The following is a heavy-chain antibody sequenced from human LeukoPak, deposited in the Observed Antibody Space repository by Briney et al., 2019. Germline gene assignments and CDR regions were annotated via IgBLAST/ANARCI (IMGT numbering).Heavy chain of an antibody. V-gene: IGHV1-8*02. Sequence: ASVKVSCKASGYTFTGCYMHWVRQAPGQGLEWMGWMNPNSGNTGYAQKFQGRVTMTRNTSISTAYMELSSLRSEDTAVYYCARGKAIFDPWGQGTLVTVSS. D-gene: IGHD2-2*02. CDR2: MNPNSGNT. CDR1: GYTFTGCY. J-gene: IGHJ5*02. CDR3: ARGKAIFDP.